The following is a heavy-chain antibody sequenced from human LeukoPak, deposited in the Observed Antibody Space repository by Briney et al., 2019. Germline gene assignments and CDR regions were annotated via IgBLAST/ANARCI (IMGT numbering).Heavy chain of an antibody. J-gene: IGHJ4*02. CDR3: AREAAASTTSFDC. D-gene: IGHD6-13*01. Sequence: ASVKVSCKASGYTFTSYYMHWVRHSPGQALEWMGIINPSVGSRSFAQKFRGRVTMTRDTSTSTVYMELSSLRSEDTAVYYCAREAAASTTSFDCWGQGTLVTVSS. V-gene: IGHV1-46*01. CDR1: GYTFTSYY. CDR2: INPSVGSR.